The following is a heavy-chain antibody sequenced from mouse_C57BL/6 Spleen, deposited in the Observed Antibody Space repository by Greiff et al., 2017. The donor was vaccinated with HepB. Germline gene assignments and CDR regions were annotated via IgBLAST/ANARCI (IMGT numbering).Heavy chain of an antibody. V-gene: IGHV1-42*01. CDR1: GYSFTGYY. J-gene: IGHJ4*01. Sequence: VQLKESGPELVKPGASVKISCKASGYSFTGYYMNWVKQSPEKSLEWIGEINPSTGGTTYNQKFKAKATLTVDKSSSTAYMQLKSLNTEDSAVYYCAGGLRSYAMDNWGQGTSVTVSS. CDR3: AGGLRSYAMDN. CDR2: INPSTGGT. D-gene: IGHD1-1*01.